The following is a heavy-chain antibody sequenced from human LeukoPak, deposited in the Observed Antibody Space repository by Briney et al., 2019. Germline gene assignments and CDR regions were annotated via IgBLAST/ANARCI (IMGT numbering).Heavy chain of an antibody. D-gene: IGHD1-14*01. V-gene: IGHV3-48*03. CDR2: ISCGGGTI. J-gene: IGHJ4*02. Sequence: GGSLRLSCAASGFTFRSYEMNWVRQAPGKGLEWVSYISCGGGTIYYADSVKGRFTISRDNAKNSLYLQMSSLRAEDTAVYYCARDLTGHFDYWGQGTLVTVSS. CDR1: GFTFRSYE. CDR3: ARDLTGHFDY.